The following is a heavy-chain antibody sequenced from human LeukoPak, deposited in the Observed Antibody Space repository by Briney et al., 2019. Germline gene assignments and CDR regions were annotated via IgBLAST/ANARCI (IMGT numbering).Heavy chain of an antibody. CDR3: ASDAGVGATSPAPYYYYGMDV. CDR2: IWSDGNNK. CDR1: GFIFSSCV. V-gene: IGHV3-30*19. Sequence: GGSLRLSCAASGFIFSSCVMHWARQAPGKGPEWVAAIWSDGNNKYYADSVKGRFTISRDNSKNTLYLQMNSLRAEDTAVYYCASDAGVGATSPAPYYYYGMDVWGQGTTVTVSS. J-gene: IGHJ6*02. D-gene: IGHD1-26*01.